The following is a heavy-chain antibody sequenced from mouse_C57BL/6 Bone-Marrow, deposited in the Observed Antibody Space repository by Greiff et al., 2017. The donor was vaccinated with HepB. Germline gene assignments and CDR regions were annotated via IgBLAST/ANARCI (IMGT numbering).Heavy chain of an antibody. J-gene: IGHJ2*01. CDR1: GYTFTSYW. D-gene: IGHD4-1*01. Sequence: VQLQQPGAELVRPGTSVKLSCKASGYTFTSYWMHWVKQRPGQGLEWIGVIDPSDSYTNYNQKFKGKATLTVDTSSSTAYMQLSSLTSDDSAVYYCARETGTWYFDYWGQGTTLTVSS. CDR3: ARETGTWYFDY. CDR2: IDPSDSYT. V-gene: IGHV1-59*01.